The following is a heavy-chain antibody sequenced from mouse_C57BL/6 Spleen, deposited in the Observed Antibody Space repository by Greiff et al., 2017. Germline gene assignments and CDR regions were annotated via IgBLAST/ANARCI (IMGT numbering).Heavy chain of an antibody. CDR2: IDPEDGET. Sequence: VQLQQSGAELVKPGASVKLSCTASGFNIKDYYMHWVKQRTEQGLEWIGRIDPEDGETKYATKFQGKATIAADTSSNTAYLQLSSLTSEDTAVYYCASTVVAPGFAYWGQGTLVTVSA. D-gene: IGHD1-1*01. J-gene: IGHJ3*01. CDR3: ASTVVAPGFAY. CDR1: GFNIKDYY. V-gene: IGHV14-2*01.